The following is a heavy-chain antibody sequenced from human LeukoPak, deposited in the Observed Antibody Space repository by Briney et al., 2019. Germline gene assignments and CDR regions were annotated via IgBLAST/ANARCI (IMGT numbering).Heavy chain of an antibody. CDR3: ARGGGLDV. CDR1: GFTFSSYG. CDR2: ISYDGSNK. V-gene: IGHV3-30*03. D-gene: IGHD3-16*01. J-gene: IGHJ6*02. Sequence: GRSLRLSCAASGFTFSSYGMHWVRQAPGKGLEWVAVISYDGSNKYYADSVKGRFTISRDNAKNSLYLQMSNLRAEDTAVYFCARGGGLDVWGQGATVTVSS.